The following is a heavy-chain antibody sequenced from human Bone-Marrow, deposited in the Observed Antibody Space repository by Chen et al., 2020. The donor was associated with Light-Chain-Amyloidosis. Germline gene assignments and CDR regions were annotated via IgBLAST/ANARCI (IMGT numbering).Heavy chain of an antibody. J-gene: IGHJ4*02. Sequence: EVQLEQSGPEVKKPGESLKISCKGSGYTFPNYWIGWVRQMPGKGLEWRGVVYPAVSHASYSPSFGGQVTISAARSITTAYLQWRSLKASDTAMYCCARRRDGYNFDYWGQGTLVTVSS. CDR2: VYPAVSHA. D-gene: IGHD5-12*01. CDR1: GYTFPNYW. CDR3: ARRRDGYNFDY. V-gene: IGHV5-51*01.